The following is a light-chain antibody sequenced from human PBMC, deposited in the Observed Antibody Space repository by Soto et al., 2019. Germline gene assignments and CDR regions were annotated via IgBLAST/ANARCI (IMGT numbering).Light chain of an antibody. Sequence: EIVLTQSPETMSLSPGERATLSCRASQSVSSYLAWYQQKPGQAPRLLIYDASNRATGIPARFSGSGSATDFTLTIGSLEPEDSAVYYCHQRNNWPLTFGGGTKVEMK. CDR2: DAS. J-gene: IGKJ4*01. CDR1: QSVSSY. V-gene: IGKV3-11*01. CDR3: HQRNNWPLT.